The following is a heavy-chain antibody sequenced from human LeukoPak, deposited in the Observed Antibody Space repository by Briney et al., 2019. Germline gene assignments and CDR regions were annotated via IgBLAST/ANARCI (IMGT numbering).Heavy chain of an antibody. CDR2: IYYSGST. D-gene: IGHD6-19*01. Sequence: SETLSLTCTVSGYSISSGYYWGWIRQPPGKGLEWIGYIYYSGSTNYNPSLKSRVTISVDTSKNQFSLKLSSVTAADTAVYYCARSRKEGLVFDYWGQGTLVTVSS. CDR3: ARSRKEGLVFDY. J-gene: IGHJ4*02. CDR1: GYSISSGYY. V-gene: IGHV4-61*01.